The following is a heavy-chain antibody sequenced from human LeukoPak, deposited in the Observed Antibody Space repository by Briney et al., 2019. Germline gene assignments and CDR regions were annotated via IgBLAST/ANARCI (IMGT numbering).Heavy chain of an antibody. V-gene: IGHV4-39*01. CDR1: GGSISSSSYY. Sequence: SETLSLTCTVSGGSISSSSYYWGWIRQPPGKGLEWIGRIYYSGSTYYNPSLKSRVTISVDTSKNQFSLKLSSVTAADTAVYYCARHVRYCSGGSCYRYFDYWGQGTLVTVSS. J-gene: IGHJ4*02. CDR3: ARHVRYCSGGSCYRYFDY. D-gene: IGHD2-15*01. CDR2: IYYSGST.